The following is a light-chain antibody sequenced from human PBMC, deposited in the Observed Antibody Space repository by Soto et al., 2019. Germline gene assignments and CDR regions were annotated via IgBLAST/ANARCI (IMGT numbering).Light chain of an antibody. J-gene: IGLJ3*02. CDR3: QSYDSSLSGV. CDR1: SSNIGAGYD. CDR2: GNN. Sequence: QSVLTQPPSVSGAPGQRVAFSCTGNSSNIGAGYDVHWYHQLPGAAPRLIIYGNNNRPSGVPDRFSGSKSGTSASLAITGLQAEDEADYYCQSYDSSLSGVFGGGTKLTVL. V-gene: IGLV1-40*01.